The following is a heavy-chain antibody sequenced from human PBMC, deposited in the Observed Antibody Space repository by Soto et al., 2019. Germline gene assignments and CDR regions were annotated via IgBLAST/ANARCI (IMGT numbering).Heavy chain of an antibody. CDR2: ISGSGGTR. D-gene: IGHD6-6*01. CDR3: AKDQVAARRYYYYGMDV. J-gene: IGHJ6*02. V-gene: IGHV3-23*01. CDR1: GYSFNNYA. Sequence: PGSSLKVSCAASGYSFNNYAMSWVRQSQGKGLEWVSGISGSGGTRYYADSVKGRFTISRDNSKNTLYLQMNSLRAEDTAIYFCAKDQVAARRYYYYGMDVWGQGTTVTVSS.